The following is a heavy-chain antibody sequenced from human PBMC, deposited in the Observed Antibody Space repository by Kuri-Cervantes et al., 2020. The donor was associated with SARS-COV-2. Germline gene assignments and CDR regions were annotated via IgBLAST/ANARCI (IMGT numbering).Heavy chain of an antibody. Sequence: SVKVSCKASGYTFTSYYMHWVRQAPGQGLEWMGGIIPIFGTANYAQKFQGRVTITTDESTSTAYMELSSLRSEDTAVYYCARVFSSSWTLGWFDPWGQGTLVTVSS. V-gene: IGHV1-69*05. CDR1: GYTFTSYY. CDR3: ARVFSSSWTLGWFDP. D-gene: IGHD6-13*01. CDR2: IIPIFGTA. J-gene: IGHJ5*02.